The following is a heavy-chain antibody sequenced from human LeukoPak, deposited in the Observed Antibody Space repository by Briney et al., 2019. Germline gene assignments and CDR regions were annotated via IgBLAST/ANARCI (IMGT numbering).Heavy chain of an antibody. CDR1: GFTFSSYA. D-gene: IGHD6-13*01. CDR2: ISYDGSNK. J-gene: IGHJ4*02. V-gene: IGHV3-30-3*01. Sequence: GGSLRLSCAASGFTFSSYAMHWVRQAPGKGLEWVAVISYDGSNKYYADSVKGRFTISRDNPKNTLYLQMNSLRAEDTAVYYCARDPIAAAGHLDYWGQGTLVTVSS. CDR3: ARDPIAAAGHLDY.